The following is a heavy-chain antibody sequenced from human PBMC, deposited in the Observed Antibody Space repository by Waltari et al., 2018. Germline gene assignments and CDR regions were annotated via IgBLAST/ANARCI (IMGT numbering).Heavy chain of an antibody. J-gene: IGHJ4*02. D-gene: IGHD3-10*01. V-gene: IGHV6-1*01. CDR3: ARRAAPPGILDF. Sequence: QVQLHQSGPGLVTPSQTLSLPCPISGDTVSRYTIAWNWIRQSPWRGLEWLGRTYYRSKWYNDYAVSVASRIAIVPDTSKNLFSLQLNSVTPEDTAVYYCARRAAPPGILDFWGQGTLVTVSS. CDR2: TYYRSKWYN. CDR1: GDTVSRYTIA.